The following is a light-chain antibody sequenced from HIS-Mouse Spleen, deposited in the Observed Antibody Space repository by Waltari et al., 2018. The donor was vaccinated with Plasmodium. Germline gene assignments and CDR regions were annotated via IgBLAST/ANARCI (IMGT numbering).Light chain of an antibody. CDR3: SSYTSSSTWV. J-gene: IGLJ3*02. CDR2: EVS. V-gene: IGLV2-14*01. Sequence: QSALTQPASVSWSPGQSITISCTGTSSDVGGSNYVSWYQQHPGKAPKLRIYEVSNRPSWVSTRFSGSNSGNTASLTITGLQAEDEADYYCSSYTSSSTWVFGGGTKLTVL. CDR1: SSDVGGSNY.